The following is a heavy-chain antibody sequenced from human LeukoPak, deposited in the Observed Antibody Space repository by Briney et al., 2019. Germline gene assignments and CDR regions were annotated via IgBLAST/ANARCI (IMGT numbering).Heavy chain of an antibody. V-gene: IGHV4-59*01. Sequence: SETLSLTCTVSGGSISSYYWSWIRQPPGKGLEWIGYVYYSGSTNYNPSLKNRVTISVDTSKNQFSLKLSSVTAADTAVYYCARDRGLHTGGYFDYWGQGTLVTVSS. CDR3: ARDRGLHTGGYFDY. CDR2: VYYSGST. J-gene: IGHJ4*02. CDR1: GGSISSYY. D-gene: IGHD5-24*01.